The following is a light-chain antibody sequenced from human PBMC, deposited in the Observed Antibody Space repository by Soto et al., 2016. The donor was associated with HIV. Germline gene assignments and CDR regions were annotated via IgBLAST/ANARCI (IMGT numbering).Light chain of an antibody. Sequence: DIQMTQSPSSLSASVGDRVTITCRASQGIGRFLNWYQQIAGKAPNLLVYDASTLQSGVPSRFSGSGSGTDFTLIISSLQPEDFATYYCQQYTSYPVTFGQGTKLEIK. CDR3: QQYTSYPVT. CDR1: QGIGRF. CDR2: DAS. V-gene: IGKV1-39*01. J-gene: IGKJ2*01.